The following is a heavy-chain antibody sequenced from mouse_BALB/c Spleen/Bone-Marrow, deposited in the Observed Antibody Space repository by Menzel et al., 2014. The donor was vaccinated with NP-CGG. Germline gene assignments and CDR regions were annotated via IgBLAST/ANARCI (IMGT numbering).Heavy chain of an antibody. CDR2: ISNGGGST. Sequence: EVQRVESGGGLVQPGGSLKLSCATSGFTFSDYYMCWVRQTPEKRLEWVAYISNGGGSTYYPDTVKGRFTISRDNAKNTLYLQMSRLKSEDAAMYYCARPLYDGYYVAYWGQGTLVTVSA. D-gene: IGHD2-3*01. CDR1: GFTFSDYY. CDR3: ARPLYDGYYVAY. V-gene: IGHV5-12*02. J-gene: IGHJ3*01.